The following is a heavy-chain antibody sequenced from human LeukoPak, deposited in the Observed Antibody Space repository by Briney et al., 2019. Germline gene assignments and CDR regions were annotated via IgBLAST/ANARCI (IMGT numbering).Heavy chain of an antibody. D-gene: IGHD3-10*01. CDR1: GFTFSSYG. V-gene: IGHV3-30*02. Sequence: GGSLRLSCAASGFTFSSYGMHWVRQAPGKGLEWVAFIRYDGSNKYYADSVKGRFTISRDNSKNTLYLQMNSPRAEDTAVYYCAKDPYYYGSGCYFDYTGQGTLVTVSS. CDR2: IRYDGSNK. CDR3: AKDPYYYGSGCYFDY. J-gene: IGHJ4*02.